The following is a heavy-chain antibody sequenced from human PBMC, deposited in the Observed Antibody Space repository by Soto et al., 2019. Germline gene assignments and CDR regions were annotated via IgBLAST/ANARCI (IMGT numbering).Heavy chain of an antibody. J-gene: IGHJ4*02. Sequence: ASVKVSCKASGYTFSDYYIHWVRQAPGQGLEWMGWLNPNSGATDFAQRFQGRVTLTSDTSISTAYMELNRLTSDDTAVFYCARQSCGSTSCFYDYWGPGTLVTVSS. CDR3: ARQSCGSTSCFYDY. D-gene: IGHD2-2*01. CDR1: GYTFSDYY. V-gene: IGHV1-2*02. CDR2: LNPNSGAT.